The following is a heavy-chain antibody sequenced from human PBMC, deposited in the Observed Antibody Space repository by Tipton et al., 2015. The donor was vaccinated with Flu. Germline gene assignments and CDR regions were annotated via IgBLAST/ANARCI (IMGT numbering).Heavy chain of an antibody. J-gene: IGHJ4*02. CDR3: ARGVWFGELLPFDY. CDR2: IYTSGST. V-gene: IGHV4-61*02. CDR1: GGSISSGSYY. D-gene: IGHD3-10*01. Sequence: TLSLTCTVSGGSISSGSYYWSWIRQPAGKGLEWIGRIYTSGSTNYNPSLKSRVTISVDTSKNQFSLKLSPVTAADTAVYYCARGVWFGELLPFDYWGQGTLVTASS.